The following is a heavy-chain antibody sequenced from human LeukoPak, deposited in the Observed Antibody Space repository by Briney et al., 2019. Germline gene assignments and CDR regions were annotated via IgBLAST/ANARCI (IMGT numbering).Heavy chain of an antibody. CDR3: AKDSYYHYYFDY. CDR1: GFTFSGYG. CDR2: ISYDGSNK. V-gene: IGHV3-30*18. J-gene: IGHJ4*02. D-gene: IGHD3-10*01. Sequence: QPGRSLRLSCVASGFTFSGYGMHWVRRAPGKGLEWVAVISYDGSNKYYADSVKGRFTISRDNSKNTLYLQMNSPRAEDTAVYYCAKDSYYHYYFDYWGQGTLVTVSS.